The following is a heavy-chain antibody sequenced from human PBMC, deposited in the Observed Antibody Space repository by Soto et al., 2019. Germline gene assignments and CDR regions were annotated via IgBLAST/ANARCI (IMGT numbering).Heavy chain of an antibody. CDR3: ARDRYDFWSGYYTPDYYYYYGMDV. CDR1: GGSISSYY. Sequence: SETLSLTCTVSGGSISSYYGSWIRQPAGKGLEWIGRIYTSGSTNYNPSLKSRVTMSVDTSKNQFSLKLSSVTAADTAVYYCARDRYDFWSGYYTPDYYYYYGMDVWGQGTTVTVSS. V-gene: IGHV4-4*07. J-gene: IGHJ6*02. D-gene: IGHD3-3*01. CDR2: IYTSGST.